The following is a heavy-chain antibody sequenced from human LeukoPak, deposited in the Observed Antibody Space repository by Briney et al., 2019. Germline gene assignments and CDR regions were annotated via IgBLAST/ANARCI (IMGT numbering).Heavy chain of an antibody. Sequence: GGSLRLSCAASGFTFSSYAMSWVRQAPGKGLEWVSAISGSGGSTYYADSVKGRFTISRDNSKNTLYLQMNSLRAEDTAVYYCAKDGAAPGKYYYDSSGYPILLYYYYGMDVWGQGTTVTVSS. CDR1: GFTFSSYA. D-gene: IGHD3-22*01. V-gene: IGHV3-23*01. J-gene: IGHJ6*02. CDR2: ISGSGGST. CDR3: AKDGAAPGKYYYDSSGYPILLYYYYGMDV.